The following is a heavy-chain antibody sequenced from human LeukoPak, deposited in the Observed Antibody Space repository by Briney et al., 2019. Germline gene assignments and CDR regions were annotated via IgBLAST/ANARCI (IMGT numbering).Heavy chain of an antibody. J-gene: IGHJ5*02. CDR2: INHSGST. D-gene: IGHD2-2*01. CDR1: GGSFSGYY. Sequence: SETLSLTCAVYGGSFSGYYWSWIRQPPGKGLEWIGEINHSGSTNYNPSLKSRVTISVDTSKNQFSLKLSSVTAADTAVYYCARSIVVVPAATNWFDPWGQGTLVTVFS. V-gene: IGHV4-34*01. CDR3: ARSIVVVPAATNWFDP.